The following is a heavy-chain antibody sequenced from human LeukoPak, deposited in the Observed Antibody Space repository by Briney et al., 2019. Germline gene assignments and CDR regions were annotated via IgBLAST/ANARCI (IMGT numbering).Heavy chain of an antibody. V-gene: IGHV3-11*06. J-gene: IGHJ4*02. Sequence: QPGGSLRLSCAASGFTFSDYYMSWIRQAPGKGLEWLSYISSSSTYTKYADSVKGRFTVSRDNAKNSLYLQMNGLRAEDTAVYYCARSYSSGPTEYWGQGTLVTVSS. CDR3: ARSYSSGPTEY. D-gene: IGHD6-19*01. CDR1: GFTFSDYY. CDR2: ISSSSTYT.